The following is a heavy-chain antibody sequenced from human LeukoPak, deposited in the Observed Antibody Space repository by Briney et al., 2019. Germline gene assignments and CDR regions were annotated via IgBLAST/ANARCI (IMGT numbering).Heavy chain of an antibody. CDR1: GGTFSSYA. CDR3: ARDLMPRDRSGYYLLGYYYYMDV. D-gene: IGHD3-3*01. CDR2: IIPIFGTA. J-gene: IGHJ6*03. V-gene: IGHV1-69*05. Sequence: GASVKVSCKASGGTFSSYAINWVRQAPGQGLEWMGGIIPIFGTANYAQKFQGRVTITTDESTSTAYMELSSLRSEDTAVYYCARDLMPRDRSGYYLLGYYYYMDVWGKGTTVTVSS.